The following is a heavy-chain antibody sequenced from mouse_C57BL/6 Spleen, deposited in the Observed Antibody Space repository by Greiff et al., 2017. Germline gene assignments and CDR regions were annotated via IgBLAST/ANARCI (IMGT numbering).Heavy chain of an antibody. Sequence: VQLQQSGTVLARPGASVKMSCKTSGYTFTSYWMHWVKQRPGQGLEWIGAIYPGNSDTSYNQKFKGKAKLTAVTSASTAYMELSSLTNADSAVYYCTREEHETWFAYWGQGTLVTVSA. V-gene: IGHV1-5*01. CDR1: GYTFTSYW. CDR3: TREEHETWFAY. CDR2: IYPGNSDT. J-gene: IGHJ3*01.